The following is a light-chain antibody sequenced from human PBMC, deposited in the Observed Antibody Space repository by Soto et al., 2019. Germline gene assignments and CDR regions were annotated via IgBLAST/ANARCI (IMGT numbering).Light chain of an antibody. Sequence: IVLTQSPATLSLSPGERDTLSCRASESVGNYLAWYQEKPGQAPRLLIYDASNRATGIPPRFSGSGSGTDFTLTISSLEPEDFAVYYCQQRSSWPPPTFGGGTKVEI. CDR3: QQRSSWPPPT. V-gene: IGKV3-11*01. J-gene: IGKJ4*01. CDR2: DAS. CDR1: ESVGNY.